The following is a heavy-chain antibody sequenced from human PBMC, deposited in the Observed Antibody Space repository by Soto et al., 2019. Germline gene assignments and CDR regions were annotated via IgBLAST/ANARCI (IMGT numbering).Heavy chain of an antibody. D-gene: IGHD3-3*01. V-gene: IGHV3-30-3*01. CDR3: ARAAAGALEWRNYDYYGMDV. Sequence: LRLSCAASGFTFSSYAMHWVRQAPGKGLEWVAVISYDGSNKYYADSVKGRFTISRDNSKNTLYLQMNSLRAEDTAVYYCARAAAGALEWRNYDYYGMDVWGQGTTVTVSS. CDR2: ISYDGSNK. CDR1: GFTFSSYA. J-gene: IGHJ6*02.